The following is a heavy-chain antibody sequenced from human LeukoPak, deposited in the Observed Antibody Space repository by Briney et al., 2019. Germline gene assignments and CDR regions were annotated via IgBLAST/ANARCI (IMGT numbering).Heavy chain of an antibody. Sequence: SETLSLTCAVYGGSFSGYYWSWIRQPPGKGLEWIGEINHSGSTNYNPSLKSRVTISVDTSKNQFSLKLSSVTAADTAVYYCARERRRYYYGMDVWGQGTTVIVSS. D-gene: IGHD6-25*01. CDR1: GGSFSGYY. J-gene: IGHJ6*02. CDR2: INHSGST. CDR3: ARERRRYYYGMDV. V-gene: IGHV4-34*01.